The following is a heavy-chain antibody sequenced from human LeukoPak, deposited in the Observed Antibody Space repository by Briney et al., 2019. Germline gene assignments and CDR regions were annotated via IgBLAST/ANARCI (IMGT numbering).Heavy chain of an antibody. D-gene: IGHD5-12*01. V-gene: IGHV3-30-3*01. CDR3: ARGRNVVATSGYFDY. CDR1: GFTFSSYA. Sequence: GGSLRLSCAASGFTFSSYAMHWVRQAPGKGLEWVAAISYDGGDKYYADSVKGRFTISRDNSKNTLYLQMDGLRAEDTAVYSCARGRNVVATSGYFDYWGQGTLVTVSS. J-gene: IGHJ4*02. CDR2: ISYDGGDK.